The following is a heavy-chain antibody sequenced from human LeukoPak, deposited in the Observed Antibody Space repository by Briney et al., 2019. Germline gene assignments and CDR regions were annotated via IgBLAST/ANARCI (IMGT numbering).Heavy chain of an antibody. Sequence: GGSLRLSCAASGVTFSSYAISWVRQAPGKGLKWVSAISGSGDNTYYADAVKGGFTISRDNSKNTLYLQMNSLRAEDTALYYCAKGSYYDSSGIYYFDYWGQGTLVTVSS. D-gene: IGHD3-22*01. CDR2: ISGSGDNT. V-gene: IGHV3-23*01. CDR1: GVTFSSYA. J-gene: IGHJ4*02. CDR3: AKGSYYDSSGIYYFDY.